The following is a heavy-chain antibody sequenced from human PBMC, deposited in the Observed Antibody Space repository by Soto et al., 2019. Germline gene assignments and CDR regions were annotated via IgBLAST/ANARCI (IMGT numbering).Heavy chain of an antibody. CDR2: IYYSGNT. D-gene: IGHD2-15*01. V-gene: IGHV4-39*02. J-gene: IGHJ4*02. CDR3: AREGGRYCTGGSCQVDY. Sequence: ASETLSLTCTVSGGSISSSSYYWGWIRQPPGKGLEWIGSIYYSGNTYYTPSLKSRVTISVDTSKNQFSLKLSSVTAADTAVYYCAREGGRYCTGGSCQVDYWGQGTLVTVS. CDR1: GGSISSSSYY.